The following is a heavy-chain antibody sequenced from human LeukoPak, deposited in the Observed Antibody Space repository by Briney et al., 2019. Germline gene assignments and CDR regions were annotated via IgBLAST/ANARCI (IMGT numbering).Heavy chain of an antibody. D-gene: IGHD6-13*01. J-gene: IGHJ3*02. CDR2: ISSSSSYI. V-gene: IGHV3-21*01. CDR1: GFTFSSYS. CDR3: ARHYSTLDAFDI. Sequence: GGSLRLSCAASGFTFSSYSMNWVRQAPGKGLEWVSSISSSSSYIYYADSVKGRFTISRDNAKNSLYLQMNSLRAEDTAVYYCARHYSTLDAFDIWGQGTMVTVSS.